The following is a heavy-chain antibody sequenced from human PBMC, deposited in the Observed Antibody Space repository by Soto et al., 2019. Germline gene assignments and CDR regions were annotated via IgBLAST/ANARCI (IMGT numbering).Heavy chain of an antibody. J-gene: IGHJ5*02. CDR1: ESFIRGGGHF. CDR3: ARAAHDSSSGWFDP. CDR2: IYHSGST. Sequence: SDKCRVAESFIRGGGHFMRRNRQPPGKGLEWIGYIYHSGSTYYNPSLKSRVTISVDRSKNQFSLKLSSVTAADTAVYYCARAAHDSSSGWFDPWGQGTLVTVSS. D-gene: IGHD3-22*01. V-gene: IGHV4-30-2*01.